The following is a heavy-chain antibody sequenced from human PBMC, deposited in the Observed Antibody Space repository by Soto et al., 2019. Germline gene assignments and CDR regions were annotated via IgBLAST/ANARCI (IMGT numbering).Heavy chain of an antibody. CDR3: ARDLAYYGDYQIDY. D-gene: IGHD4-17*01. V-gene: IGHV4-30-4*01. Sequence: SETLSLTCTVSGGSISSGDYYWSWIRQPPGKGLEWIGYIYYSGSTYYNPSLKSRVTISVGTSKNQFSLKLSSVTAADTAVYYCARDLAYYGDYQIDYWGQGTLVTVSS. CDR1: GGSISSGDYY. CDR2: IYYSGST. J-gene: IGHJ4*02.